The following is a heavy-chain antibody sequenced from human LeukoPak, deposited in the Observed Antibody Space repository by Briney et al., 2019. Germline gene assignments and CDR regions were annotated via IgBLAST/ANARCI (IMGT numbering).Heavy chain of an antibody. D-gene: IGHD2-15*01. V-gene: IGHV4-39*01. CDR1: GGSISSSSYY. J-gene: IGHJ3*02. CDR2: ICYSGST. Sequence: AETLSLTCTVSGGSISSSSYYWGRIRPPPGKELEWIGSICYSGSTYDNPSLKSRVTISVDTSKNQLSLMLSSVTAADTAVYYCARHSDIVVVVAATPGAFDIWGQGTMVTVSS. CDR3: ARHSDIVVVVAATPGAFDI.